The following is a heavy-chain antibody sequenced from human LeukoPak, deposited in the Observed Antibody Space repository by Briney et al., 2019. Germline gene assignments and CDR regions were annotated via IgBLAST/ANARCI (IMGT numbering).Heavy chain of an antibody. CDR1: VFTFSSYG. J-gene: IGHJ6*03. V-gene: IGHV3-30*02. Sequence: GGSLRLSCAASVFTFSSYGMHWVRQAPGKGLEWVAFIRYDGSNKYYADSVKGRFTISRDNSKNTLYLQMNSLRAEDTAVYYCAKDAGSIAARRGEADYYYYCMDVWGKGTTVTVSS. D-gene: IGHD6-6*01. CDR3: AKDAGSIAARRGEADYYYYCMDV. CDR2: IRYDGSNK.